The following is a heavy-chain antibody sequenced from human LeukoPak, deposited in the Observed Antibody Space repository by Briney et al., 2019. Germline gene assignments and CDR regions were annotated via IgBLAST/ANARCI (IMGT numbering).Heavy chain of an antibody. J-gene: IGHJ6*02. CDR3: AKSARFCTNDVGYTNYYYGMDV. CDR2: ISYDGSNK. V-gene: IGHV3-30*18. CDR1: GFTFSSYD. Sequence: GRSLRLSCAASGFTFSSYDMHWVRQAPGKGLEWVAVISYDGSNKYYADSVKGRFTISRDNSKNTLSLQMHSLRAEDTAVYYCAKSARFCTNDVGYTNYYYGMDVWGQGTTVTVSS. D-gene: IGHD2-8*01.